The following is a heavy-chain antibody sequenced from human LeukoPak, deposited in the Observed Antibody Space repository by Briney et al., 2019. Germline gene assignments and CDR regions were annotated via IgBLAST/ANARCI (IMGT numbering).Heavy chain of an antibody. CDR3: ARSPNRDFWSGYYYYYYGMDV. CDR1: GGTFSSYA. CDR2: IIPILGIA. V-gene: IGHV1-69*04. Sequence: GASVKVSCKASGGTFSSYAISWVRQAPGQGLEWMGRIIPILGIANYAQKFQGRVTITADKSTSTAYMELSSLRSEDTAVYYCARSPNRDFWSGYYYYYYGMDVWGQGTTVTVSS. D-gene: IGHD3-3*01. J-gene: IGHJ6*02.